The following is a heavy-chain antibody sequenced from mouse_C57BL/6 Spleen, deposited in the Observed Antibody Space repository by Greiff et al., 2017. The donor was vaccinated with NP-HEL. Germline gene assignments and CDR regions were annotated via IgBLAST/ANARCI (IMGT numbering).Heavy chain of an antibody. CDR2: IDPSDSET. CDR1: GYTFTSYW. V-gene: IGHV1-52*01. J-gene: IGHJ4*01. Sequence: QVQLKQPGAELVRPGSSVKLSCKASGYTFTSYWMHWVKQRPIQGLEWIGNIDPSDSETHYNQKFKDKATLTVDKSSSTAYMQLSSLTSEDSAVYYCARGHDGYYDYAMDYWGQGTSVTVSS. CDR3: ARGHDGYYDYAMDY. D-gene: IGHD2-3*01.